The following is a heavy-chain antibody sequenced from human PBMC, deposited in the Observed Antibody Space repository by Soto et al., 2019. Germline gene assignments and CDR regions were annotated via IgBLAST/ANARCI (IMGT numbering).Heavy chain of an antibody. Sequence: SETLSLTCAVYGGSFSGYYWSWIRQPPGKGLEWIGEINHSGSTNYNPSLKSRVTISVDTSKNQFSLKLSSVTAADTAVYYCARQQLYCSGGSCYPTGLGNYYYYGMDVWGQGTTVTVSS. D-gene: IGHD2-15*01. CDR1: GGSFSGYY. V-gene: IGHV4-34*01. J-gene: IGHJ6*02. CDR3: ARQQLYCSGGSCYPTGLGNYYYYGMDV. CDR2: INHSGST.